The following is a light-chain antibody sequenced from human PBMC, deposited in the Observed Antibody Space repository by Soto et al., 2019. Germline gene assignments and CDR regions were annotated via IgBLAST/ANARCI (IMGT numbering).Light chain of an antibody. CDR1: QSVSIK. J-gene: IGKJ5*01. Sequence: EIVLTHSPPTLCVSGMERGTLXSAASQSVSIKLAWYQQKPGQAPRLLIYDTSTRATGIPARFSGSGSGTEFTLTISSLQSEDFAVYYCQQYNNWPPITFGQGTRLEIK. CDR3: QQYNNWPPIT. CDR2: DTS. V-gene: IGKV3-15*01.